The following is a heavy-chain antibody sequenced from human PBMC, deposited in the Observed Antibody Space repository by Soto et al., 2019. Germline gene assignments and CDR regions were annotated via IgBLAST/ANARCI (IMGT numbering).Heavy chain of an antibody. V-gene: IGHV1-24*01. CDR3: ATLAYGDLYYFDY. D-gene: IGHD4-17*01. CDR1: GYTLTELS. Sequence: QVQLVQSGAEVKKPGASVKVSCKVSGYTLTELSMHWVRQAPGKGLEWMGGFDPEDGETIYAQKFQGRVTXTXDKXTDTAYMELSSLRSEDTAVYYCATLAYGDLYYFDYWGQGTLVTVSS. J-gene: IGHJ4*02. CDR2: FDPEDGET.